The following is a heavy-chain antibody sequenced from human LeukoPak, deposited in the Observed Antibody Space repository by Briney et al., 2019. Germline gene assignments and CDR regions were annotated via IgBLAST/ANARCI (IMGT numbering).Heavy chain of an antibody. CDR3: ARAREWLGADYYYYMDV. D-gene: IGHD3-3*01. J-gene: IGHJ6*03. CDR1: GYTFTSYG. CDR2: ISAYNGNT. V-gene: IGHV1-18*01. Sequence: ASVKVSCKASGYTFTSYGISWVRQAPGQGLEWMGWISAYNGNTNYAQKLKGRVTMATDASTSTAYRELRSLRSDDTAVYYCARAREWLGADYYYYMDVWGKGTTVTVSS.